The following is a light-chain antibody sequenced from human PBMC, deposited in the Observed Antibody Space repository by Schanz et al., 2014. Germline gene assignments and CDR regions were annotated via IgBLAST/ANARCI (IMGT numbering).Light chain of an antibody. CDR3: SSYAGSDNVV. Sequence: QSALTQPPSASGSPGQSVTISCSGTSSDVGGYNYVSWYQQHPGKAPKVMIYEVSKRPSGVPDRFSGSKSGNSASLTVSVLQAEDEADYYCSSYAGSDNVVFGGGTKLTVL. CDR1: SSDVGGYNY. J-gene: IGLJ2*01. V-gene: IGLV2-8*01. CDR2: EVS.